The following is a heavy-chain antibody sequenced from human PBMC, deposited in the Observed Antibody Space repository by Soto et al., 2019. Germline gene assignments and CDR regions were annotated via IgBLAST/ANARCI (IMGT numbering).Heavy chain of an antibody. CDR2: IYSGGST. J-gene: IGHJ5*02. V-gene: IGHV3-53*01. CDR1: GFTVSSNY. D-gene: IGHD4-17*01. CDR3: ARGYDDYVGRFDP. Sequence: EVQLVESGGGLIQPGGSLRLSCAASGFTVSSNYMNWVRQAPGKGLEWVSFIYSGGSTYYADSVKGRFTISRDNSKNTLYLQMNSLRVEYSAVYYCARGYDDYVGRFDPGGQGTQVTVS.